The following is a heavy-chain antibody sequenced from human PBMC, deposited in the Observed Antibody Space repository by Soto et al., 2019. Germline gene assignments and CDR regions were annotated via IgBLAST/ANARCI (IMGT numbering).Heavy chain of an antibody. CDR1: GFTFSNYG. D-gene: IGHD3-16*01. V-gene: IGHV3-30*18. CDR3: AKDRTAYYYYYYDMDV. J-gene: IGHJ6*02. Sequence: SLRLSCAASGFTFSNYGMHWVRQAPGKGLEWVAVISYDGNNKYYADSVKGRFTISRDTSKNTLYLQMNSLRADDTAVYYCAKDRTAYYYYYYDMDVWGQGTTVTVSS. CDR2: ISYDGNNK.